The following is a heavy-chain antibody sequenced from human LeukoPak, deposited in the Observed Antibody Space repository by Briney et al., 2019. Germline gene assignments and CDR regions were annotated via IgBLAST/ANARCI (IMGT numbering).Heavy chain of an antibody. CDR3: ARGRSGYNHDY. CDR2: VNNDGSNT. CDR1: GFTFNNYW. J-gene: IGHJ4*02. Sequence: PGGSLRLSCAASGFTFNNYWIHWVGQAPGKGPVWVSHVNNDGSNTGCADSVKGRFTISRDNAKNTLYLQMNSLRAEDTAVYYCARGRSGYNHDYWGQGTLVTVSS. D-gene: IGHD3-3*01. V-gene: IGHV3-74*01.